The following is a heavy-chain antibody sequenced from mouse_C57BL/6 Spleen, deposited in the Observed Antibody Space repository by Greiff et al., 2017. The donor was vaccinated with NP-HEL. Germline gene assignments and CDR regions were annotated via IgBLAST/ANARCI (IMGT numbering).Heavy chain of an antibody. Sequence: QVQLQQPGAELVMPGASVKLSCKASGYTFTSYWMHWVKQRPGQGLEWIGEIDPSDSYTNYNQKFKGKSTLTVDKSSSTAYMQLSSLTSEDSAVYYGARSGLLLAWFAYWGQGTLVTVAA. CDR1: GYTFTSYW. D-gene: IGHD2-13*01. CDR3: ARSGLLLAWFAY. V-gene: IGHV1-69*01. J-gene: IGHJ3*01. CDR2: IDPSDSYT.